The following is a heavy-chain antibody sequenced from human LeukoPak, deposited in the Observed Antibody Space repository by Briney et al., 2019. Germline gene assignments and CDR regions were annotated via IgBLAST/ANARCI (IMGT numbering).Heavy chain of an antibody. CDR3: ARVPLSRVVFDY. CDR1: GGFISSYY. J-gene: IGHJ4*02. CDR2: IYYSGNS. D-gene: IGHD2-15*01. V-gene: IGHV4-59*01. Sequence: SETLSLTCTVSGGFISSYYWGWMRQAPGKGLECSGYIYYSGNSNYNPSHKSRVTISLDTSKNQMSLKLSSETAADTAVYYCARVPLSRVVFDYWGRGVLVTVSS.